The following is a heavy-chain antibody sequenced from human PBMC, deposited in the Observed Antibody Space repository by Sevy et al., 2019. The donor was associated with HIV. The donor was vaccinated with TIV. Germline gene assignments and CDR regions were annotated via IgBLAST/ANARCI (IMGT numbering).Heavy chain of an antibody. Sequence: GGSLRLSCAASGFTFSSYAMSRVRQAPWKGLEWVSAISGSGGSTYYADSVKGRFTISRDNSKNTLYLQMNSLRAEDTAVYYCAMTTYYYDSSGYPTKRFDPWGQGTLVTVSS. J-gene: IGHJ5*02. D-gene: IGHD3-22*01. CDR3: AMTTYYYDSSGYPTKRFDP. CDR2: ISGSGGST. V-gene: IGHV3-23*01. CDR1: GFTFSSYA.